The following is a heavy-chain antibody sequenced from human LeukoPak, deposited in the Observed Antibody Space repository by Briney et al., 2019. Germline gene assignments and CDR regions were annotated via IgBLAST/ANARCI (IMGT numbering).Heavy chain of an antibody. J-gene: IGHJ5*02. CDR3: ARGEGRFVLEWFTRQINWFDP. V-gene: IGHV4-34*01. Sequence: PSETLSLTCAVYGGSFSGYYWSWIRQPPGKGLEWIGEINHSGSTNYNPCLKSRVTISVDTSKNQFSLKLSSVTAADTAVYYCARGEGRFVLEWFTRQINWFDPWGQGTLVTVSS. CDR2: INHSGST. CDR1: GGSFSGYY. D-gene: IGHD3-3*01.